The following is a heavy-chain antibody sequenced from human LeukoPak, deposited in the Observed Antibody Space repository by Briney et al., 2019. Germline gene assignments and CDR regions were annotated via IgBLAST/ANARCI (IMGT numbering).Heavy chain of an antibody. V-gene: IGHV1-46*01. Sequence: GASVKVSGKASGYTFTSYYMHWGRQSPGQGLEWRGIINPSGGSTRYAQKFQGRVTMTRDMSTSKVYMELSSLRSADTAVYSCAGSIAARVEYFDYWGQGTLVTVSS. CDR2: INPSGGST. J-gene: IGHJ4*02. CDR3: AGSIAARVEYFDY. CDR1: GYTFTSYY. D-gene: IGHD6-6*01.